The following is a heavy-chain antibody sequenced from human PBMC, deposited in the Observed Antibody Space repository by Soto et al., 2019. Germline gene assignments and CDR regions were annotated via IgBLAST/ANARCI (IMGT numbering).Heavy chain of an antibody. CDR3: AICITGTPYYFDY. D-gene: IGHD1-7*01. Sequence: SVKVSCKASGGTFSSYAISWVRQAPGQGLEWMGGIIPIFGTANYAQKFQGRVTITADESTSTAYMELSSLRSEDTAVYYCAICITGTPYYFDYWGQGTLVTVSS. J-gene: IGHJ4*02. CDR1: GGTFSSYA. CDR2: IIPIFGTA. V-gene: IGHV1-69*13.